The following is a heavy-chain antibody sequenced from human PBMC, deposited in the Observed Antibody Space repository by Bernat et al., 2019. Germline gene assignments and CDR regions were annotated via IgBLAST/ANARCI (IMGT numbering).Heavy chain of an antibody. CDR2: IYYSGST. J-gene: IGHJ2*01. Sequence: QVQLQESGPGLVKPSETLSLTCTVSGGSVSSGSYYWSWIRQPPGKGLEWIGYIYYSGSTNYNPSLKSRVTISVDTSKNQFSLKLSSVTAADTAVYYCARAAAYECDLWGRGTLVTVSS. CDR3: ARAAAYECDL. V-gene: IGHV4-61*01. D-gene: IGHD3-3*01. CDR1: GGSVSSGSYY.